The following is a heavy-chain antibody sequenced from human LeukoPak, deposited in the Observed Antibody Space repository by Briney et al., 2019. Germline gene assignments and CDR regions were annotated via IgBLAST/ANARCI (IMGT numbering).Heavy chain of an antibody. J-gene: IGHJ4*02. CDR3: VSDLPQTEYSYDY. D-gene: IGHD5-18*01. Sequence: GGSLRLSCAASGLTFKIYWMHWVRHAPGRGLLWVSFIVYDGSCTIYADSVKGRFTVSRDNAKNTLYLQMNTLRAEDTAVYYCVSDLPQTEYSYDYWGQGTLVTVSS. CDR2: IVYDGSCT. CDR1: GLTFKIYW. V-gene: IGHV3-74*01.